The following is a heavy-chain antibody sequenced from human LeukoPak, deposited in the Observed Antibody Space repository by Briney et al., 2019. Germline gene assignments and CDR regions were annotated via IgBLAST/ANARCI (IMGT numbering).Heavy chain of an antibody. CDR2: ISYDGSNK. V-gene: IGHV3-30-3*01. CDR3: ARLGPADY. CDR1: GFTFSSYA. Sequence: PGRSLRLSCAASGFTFSSYAMHWVRQAPGKGLEWVAVISYDGSNKYYADSVKGRFTISRDNSKNTLYLQMNSLRAEDTAVYYCARLGPADYWGQGTLVTVSS. D-gene: IGHD3-16*01. J-gene: IGHJ4*02.